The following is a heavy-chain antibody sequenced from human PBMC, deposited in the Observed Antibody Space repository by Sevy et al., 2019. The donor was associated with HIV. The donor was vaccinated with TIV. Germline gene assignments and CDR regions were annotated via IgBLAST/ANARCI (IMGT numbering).Heavy chain of an antibody. CDR2: MTSSGSYI. CDR3: VRDGWNY. V-gene: IGHV3-21*01. J-gene: IGHJ4*02. D-gene: IGHD2-15*01. CDR1: GFTFSTST. Sequence: GGSLRLSCAASGFTFSTSTMNWDRQAPGKGLEWVSLMTSSGSYILYADSVKGRFTISRDNAKNSVFLQMTSLRVEDTAVYYCVRDGWNYWGQGTLVTVSS.